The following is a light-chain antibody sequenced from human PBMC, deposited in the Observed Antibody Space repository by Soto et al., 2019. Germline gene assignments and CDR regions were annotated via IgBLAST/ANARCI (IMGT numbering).Light chain of an antibody. Sequence: QAVVTQPPSVSAAPGQKVTISCSGSDSNIGSNFLSWYQQFPGTAPKLVIYDTDKRPSGIPDRFSGSKSGTSATLGITGLQTGDEADYYCGTWDNSLSAHVFGGGTQLTVL. CDR1: DSNIGSNF. V-gene: IGLV1-51*01. CDR3: GTWDNSLSAHV. CDR2: DTD. J-gene: IGLJ7*01.